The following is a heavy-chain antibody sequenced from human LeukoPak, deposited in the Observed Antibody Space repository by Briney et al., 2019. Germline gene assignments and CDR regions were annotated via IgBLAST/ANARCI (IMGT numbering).Heavy chain of an antibody. Sequence: QPGGSLRLSCAASGFTFSSYAMSWVRQAPGKGLGWVSSISGSGNRTYYADSVKGRFTISRDNSKNTLFLQMNSLRAEDTAVYYCAKNLYCGGGSCYPSALGMDVWGQGTTVTVSS. CDR3: AKNLYCGGGSCYPSALGMDV. V-gene: IGHV3-23*01. CDR1: GFTFSSYA. CDR2: ISGSGNRT. J-gene: IGHJ6*02. D-gene: IGHD2-15*01.